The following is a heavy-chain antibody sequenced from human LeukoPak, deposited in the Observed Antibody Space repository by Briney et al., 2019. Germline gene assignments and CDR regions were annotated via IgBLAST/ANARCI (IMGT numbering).Heavy chain of an antibody. CDR1: GGSISSYY. V-gene: IGHV4-59*01. Sequence: PSETLSLTCTVSGGSISSYYWNWIRQPPGKGLEWIWYIYYSGSTNYNPSLKSRVTISVDTSKNQFSLKLSSVTAADTAVYYCAGRLWRRDGYNLSAFDIWGQGTIVTVSS. J-gene: IGHJ3*02. D-gene: IGHD5-24*01. CDR3: AGRLWRRDGYNLSAFDI. CDR2: IYYSGST.